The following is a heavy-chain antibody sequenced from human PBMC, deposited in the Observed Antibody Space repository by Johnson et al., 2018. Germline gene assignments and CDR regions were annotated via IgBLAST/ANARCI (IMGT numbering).Heavy chain of an antibody. CDR1: GGSFSGYY. V-gene: IGHV4-34*01. J-gene: IGHJ1*01. CDR3: ARGRIVVIPAATISHFQH. CDR2: INHSGHT. D-gene: IGHD2-2*01. Sequence: QVQLQQWGAGLLKPSETLSLTCAVYGGSFSGYYWSWLRQPPGKGLEWSGDINHSGHTNYSPSLKSRVTISVDTSKNQFYLKLSSVTAADTAGYYCARGRIVVIPAATISHFQHWGQGTLVTVSS.